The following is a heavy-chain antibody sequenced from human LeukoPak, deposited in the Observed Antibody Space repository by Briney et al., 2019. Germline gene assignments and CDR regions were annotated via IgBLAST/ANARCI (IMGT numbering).Heavy chain of an antibody. J-gene: IGHJ4*02. CDR3: ARVTGYMTEDYFDY. V-gene: IGHV4-38-2*02. CDR1: GYSISSGYY. Sequence: SQTLSLTCTVSGYSISSGYYWGWIRQPPGKGLEWIGSIYHSGSTYYNPSLKSRVTISVDTSKNQFSLKLSSVTAADTAVYYCARVTGYMTEDYFDYWGQGTLITVSS. D-gene: IGHD6-13*01. CDR2: IYHSGST.